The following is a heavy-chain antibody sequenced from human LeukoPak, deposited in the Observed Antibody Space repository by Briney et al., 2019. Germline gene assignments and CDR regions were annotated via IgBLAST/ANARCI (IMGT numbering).Heavy chain of an antibody. V-gene: IGHV3-33*06. CDR2: IWYDGSNK. J-gene: IGHJ4*02. Sequence: PGRSLRLSCAASGFTFSSYGMHWVRQAPGKGLEGVAVIWYDGSNKYYADSVKGRVTISRDNSKNTLYLQMNSLRAEDTAVYYCAKVDLEYYYDSSGSLLDYWGQGTLVTVSS. CDR3: AKVDLEYYYDSSGSLLDY. D-gene: IGHD3-22*01. CDR1: GFTFSSYG.